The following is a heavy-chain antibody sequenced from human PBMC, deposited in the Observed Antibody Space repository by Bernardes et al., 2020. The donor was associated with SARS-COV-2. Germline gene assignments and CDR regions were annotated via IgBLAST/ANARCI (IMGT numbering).Heavy chain of an antibody. CDR1: GYTLTELS. V-gene: IGHV1-24*01. J-gene: IGHJ5*02. CDR2: FDPEDGET. Sequence: ASVKVSCKVSGYTLTELSMHWVRQAPGKGLEWMGGFDPEDGETIYAQKFQGRVTMTEDTSTDTAYMELSSLRSEDTAVYYCATGPAYCGGDCWWFDPWGKGTLVTVSS. D-gene: IGHD2-21*02. CDR3: ATGPAYCGGDCWWFDP.